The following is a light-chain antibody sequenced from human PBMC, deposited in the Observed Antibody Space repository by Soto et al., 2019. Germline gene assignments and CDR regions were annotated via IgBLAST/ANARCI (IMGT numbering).Light chain of an antibody. CDR2: GAS. CDR1: QGTSGY. CDR3: QQLNAYTLT. V-gene: IGKV1-9*01. J-gene: IGKJ5*01. Sequence: DIQFTQSPSFLSASVGDGVTITCRASQGTSGYLAWFQQKPGRAPKLLIYGASTLQSGVPARFSGSGSGTEFTLTISNLQPEDVETYYCQQLNAYTLTFGQGTRLEIK.